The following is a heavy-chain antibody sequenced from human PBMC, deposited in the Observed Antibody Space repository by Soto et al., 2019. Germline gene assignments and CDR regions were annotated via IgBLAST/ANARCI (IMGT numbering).Heavy chain of an antibody. CDR3: ARTYYYGSGSLYYFDY. CDR2: TYYRSKWYN. V-gene: IGHV6-1*01. CDR1: GDSVSSNSAA. D-gene: IGHD3-10*01. Sequence: PSQTLSLTCAISGDSVSSNSAAWNWIRQSPSRGLEWLGRTYYRSKWYNDYAVSVKSRITINPDTSKNQFSLQLNSVTAADTAVYYCARTYYYGSGSLYYFDYWGQGTLVTVSS. J-gene: IGHJ4*02.